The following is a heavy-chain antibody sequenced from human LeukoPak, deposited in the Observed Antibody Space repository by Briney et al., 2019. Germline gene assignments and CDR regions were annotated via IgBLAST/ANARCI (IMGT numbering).Heavy chain of an antibody. CDR1: GGSISSGGYY. D-gene: IGHD3-22*01. Sequence: SETLSLTCTVSGGSISSGGYYWSWIRQHPGKGLEWIGYIYYSGSTYYNPSLKSRVTISVDTSKNQFSLKLSSVTAADTAVYYCARVNYYDSSGPTPIHWFDPWGQGTLVTVSS. CDR2: IYYSGST. V-gene: IGHV4-31*03. CDR3: ARVNYYDSSGPTPIHWFDP. J-gene: IGHJ5*02.